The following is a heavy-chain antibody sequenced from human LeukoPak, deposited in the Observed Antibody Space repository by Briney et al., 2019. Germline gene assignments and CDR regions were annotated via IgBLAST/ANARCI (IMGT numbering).Heavy chain of an antibody. D-gene: IGHD2-2*01. V-gene: IGHV1-58*01. CDR2: ILVGSGNT. CDR3: ASDPPYTSSSAW. CDR1: GFTFTSTA. Sequence: SVKVPCKASGFTFTSTAVQWVRQARGQRLEWIGWILVGSGNTNYAQMFQERVTLTWDVSTSTAYMVLSSLRSEDTAIYYCASDPPYTSSSAWWGQGTLVTVSS. J-gene: IGHJ4*02.